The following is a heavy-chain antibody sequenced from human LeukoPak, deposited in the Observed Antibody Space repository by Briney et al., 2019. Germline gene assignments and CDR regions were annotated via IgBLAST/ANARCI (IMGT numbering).Heavy chain of an antibody. CDR1: GFTFNSYA. V-gene: IGHV3-33*07. D-gene: IGHD2-15*01. Sequence: GGSLRLSCIPSGFTFNSYAMFWVRQAPGKGLEWVSLIWYDGSNKYYADSVKGLFTISRDNSKNTLYLQMNSLRAEDTAVYYCARARGWQPNYYYYYMDVWGTGTTVTVSS. J-gene: IGHJ6*03. CDR2: IWYDGSNK. CDR3: ARARGWQPNYYYYYMDV.